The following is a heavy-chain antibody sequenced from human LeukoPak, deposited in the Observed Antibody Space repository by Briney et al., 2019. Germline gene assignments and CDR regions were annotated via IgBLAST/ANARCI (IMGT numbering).Heavy chain of an antibody. J-gene: IGHJ3*02. D-gene: IGHD4-17*01. V-gene: IGHV1-8*01. CDR2: MNPNSGNT. CDR3: ARGKDYALAFDI. CDR1: GYTFTSYD. Sequence: ASVKVSCRASGYTFTSYDINWVRQATGQGLEWMGWMNPNSGNTGYAQKFQGRVTMTRNTSISTAYTELSSLRSEDTAVYYCARGKDYALAFDIWGQGAMVTVSS.